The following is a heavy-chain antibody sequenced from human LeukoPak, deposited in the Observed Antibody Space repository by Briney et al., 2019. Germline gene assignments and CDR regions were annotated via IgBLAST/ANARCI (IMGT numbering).Heavy chain of an antibody. J-gene: IGHJ4*02. CDR3: AKDHRGAARPHYFDY. D-gene: IGHD6-6*01. CDR2: VSDDGNSR. Sequence: GGSLRLSCAASGLSFSSCAMSWVRQAPGKGTQWVSGVSDDGNSRYYADSVKGRFTISRDNSKNTLYLQMNSLRAGDKAVYYCAKDHRGAARPHYFDYWGQGTLVTVSS. CDR1: GLSFSSCA. V-gene: IGHV3-23*01.